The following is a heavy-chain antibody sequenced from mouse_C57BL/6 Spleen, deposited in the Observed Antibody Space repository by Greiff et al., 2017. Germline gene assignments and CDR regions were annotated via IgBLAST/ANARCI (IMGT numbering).Heavy chain of an antibody. CDR1: GFTFSSYA. CDR3: ASELYDYGGY. J-gene: IGHJ2*01. CDR2: ISDGGSYT. D-gene: IGHD2-4*01. V-gene: IGHV5-4*03. Sequence: EVKLVESGGGLVKPGGSLKLSCAASGFTFSSYAMSWVRQTPEKRLEWVATISDGGSYTYYPDNVKGRFTISRDNAKNNLYLQMSHLKSEDTAMYYCASELYDYGGYWGQGTTLTVSS.